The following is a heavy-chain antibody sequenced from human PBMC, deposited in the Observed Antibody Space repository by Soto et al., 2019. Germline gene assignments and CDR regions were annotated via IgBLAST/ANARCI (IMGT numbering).Heavy chain of an antibody. CDR3: ARASDIVVVVAAGIYGMDV. J-gene: IGHJ6*02. D-gene: IGHD2-15*01. Sequence: ASVKVSCNASGYTFTSYYMHWVRQAPGQGLEWMGWINPNRGGTNYAQKFQGWVTMTRDTSISTAYMELSRLRSDDTAVYYCARASDIVVVVAAGIYGMDVWGQGTTVTVSS. CDR2: INPNRGGT. V-gene: IGHV1-2*04. CDR1: GYTFTSYY.